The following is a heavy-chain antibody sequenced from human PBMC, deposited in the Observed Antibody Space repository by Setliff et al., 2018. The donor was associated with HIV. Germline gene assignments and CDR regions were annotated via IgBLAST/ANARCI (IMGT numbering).Heavy chain of an antibody. J-gene: IGHJ4*02. D-gene: IGHD2-2*01. CDR2: IYHSGST. CDR3: AREHCSSTSCYPYDY. Sequence: SETLSLTCAVSGYSISSGYYWGWIRQPPGKGLEWIGSIYHSGSTYYNPSLKSRVTISVDTSKNQFSLKLSSVTAADTAVYYCAREHCSSTSCYPYDYWGQGTLVTVSS. CDR1: GYSISSGYY. V-gene: IGHV4-38-2*02.